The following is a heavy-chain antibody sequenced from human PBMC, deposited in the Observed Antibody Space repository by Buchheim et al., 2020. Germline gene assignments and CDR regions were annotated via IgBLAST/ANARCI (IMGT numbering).Heavy chain of an antibody. V-gene: IGHV4-34*01. D-gene: IGHD5-18*01. CDR2: INHSGST. J-gene: IGHJ4*02. CDR1: GGSFSGYY. Sequence: QVQLQQWGAGLLKPSETLSLTCAVYGGSFSGYYWSWIRQPPGKGLEWIGEINHSGSTNYNPSLKSRVTISVDTSKNQFSLKLSSVTAADTAVYYCARVPYDSIQLWSNHYFDHWGQGTL. CDR3: ARVPYDSIQLWSNHYFDH.